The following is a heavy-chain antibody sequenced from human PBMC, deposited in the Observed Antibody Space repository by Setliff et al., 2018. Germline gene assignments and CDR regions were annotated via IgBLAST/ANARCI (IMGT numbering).Heavy chain of an antibody. CDR2: ISAYNGNT. D-gene: IGHD4-4*01. CDR3: ARVPYPHRFPYSNYLGYYYYYYMDV. V-gene: IGHV1-18*01. Sequence: ASVKVSCKASGYTFTSYGISWVRQAPGQGPEWMGWISAYNGNTNYAQKPQGRVTMTTDTSTSTAYMELRSLRTDDTAVYYCARVPYPHRFPYSNYLGYYYYYYMDVWGKGTTVTVSS. CDR1: GYTFTSYG. J-gene: IGHJ6*03.